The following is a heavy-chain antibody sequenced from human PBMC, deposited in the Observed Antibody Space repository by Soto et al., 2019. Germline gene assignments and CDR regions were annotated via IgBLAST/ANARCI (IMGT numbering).Heavy chain of an antibody. CDR2: IYYSGST. V-gene: IGHV4-31*03. CDR1: GGSISSGGYY. J-gene: IGHJ6*02. Sequence: SETLSLTCTVSGGSISSGGYYWSWIRQHPGKGLEWIGYIYYSGSTYYNPSLKSRVTISVDTSKNQFSLKLSSVTAADTAVYYCARDKPSYYGMDVWGQGTTVTVSS. CDR3: ARDKPSYYGMDV.